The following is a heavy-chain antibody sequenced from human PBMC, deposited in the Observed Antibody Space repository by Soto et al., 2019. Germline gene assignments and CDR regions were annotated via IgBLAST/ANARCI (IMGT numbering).Heavy chain of an antibody. J-gene: IGHJ6*02. V-gene: IGHV5-51*01. CDR2: IYPGDSDT. CDR3: ARRGGYCSGGSCSAYYYYGMDV. Sequence: GESLKISCKGSGYSFTSYWIGWVRQMPGKGLEWMGIIYPGDSDTRYSPSFQGQVTISADKSISTAYLQWSSLKASDTAMYYCARRGGYCSGGSCSAYYYYGMDVWGQGTTVTVSS. D-gene: IGHD2-15*01. CDR1: GYSFTSYW.